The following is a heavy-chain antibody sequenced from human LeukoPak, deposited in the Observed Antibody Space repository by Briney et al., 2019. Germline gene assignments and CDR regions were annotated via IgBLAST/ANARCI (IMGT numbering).Heavy chain of an antibody. J-gene: IGHJ4*02. CDR1: GYTLTSYA. Sequence: ASVKVSCKASGYTLTSYAMHWVRQAPGQRLEWMGWINAGNGNTKYSQKFQGRVTITRDTSASTAYMELSSLRSEDTAVYYCARVGGSGSYYYLDYFDYWGQGTLVTVSS. CDR3: ARVGGSGSYYYLDYFDY. CDR2: INAGNGNT. D-gene: IGHD3-10*01. V-gene: IGHV1-3*01.